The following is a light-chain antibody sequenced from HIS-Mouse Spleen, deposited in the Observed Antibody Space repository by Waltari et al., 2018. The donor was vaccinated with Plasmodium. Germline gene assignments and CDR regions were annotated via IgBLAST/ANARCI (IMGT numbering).Light chain of an antibody. CDR2: GDS. Sequence: SYELTQPPSVSVSPGQTASITCSGDKLGDKYACWYKQKPGKSPVLVIYGDSKRTAGIPGGCSGSSSGTMATLTISGAQVEDEADYYCYSTDSSGNHRVFGGGTKLTVL. CDR1: KLGDKY. V-gene: IGLV3-10*01. J-gene: IGLJ3*02. CDR3: YSTDSSGNHRV.